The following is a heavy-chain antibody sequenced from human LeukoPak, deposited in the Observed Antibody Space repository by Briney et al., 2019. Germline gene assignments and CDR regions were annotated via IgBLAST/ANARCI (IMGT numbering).Heavy chain of an antibody. D-gene: IGHD7-27*01. CDR1: GFTFSSYT. J-gene: IGHJ4*02. CDR2: ITTSDGNT. V-gene: IGHV3-23*01. CDR3: AKDGGLWVSAHWGDS. Sequence: GGSLRLSCAASGFTFSSYTMSWVRQAPGKGLEWVSTITTSDGNTYYADSVKGRFTVSKDNSKNTLFLQMNSLRAEDTAVYYCAKDGGLWVSAHWGDSWGRGTLVTVSS.